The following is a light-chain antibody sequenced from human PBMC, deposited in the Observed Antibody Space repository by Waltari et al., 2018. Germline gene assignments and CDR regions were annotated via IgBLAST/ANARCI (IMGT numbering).Light chain of an antibody. V-gene: IGLV3-25*03. J-gene: IGLJ2*01. Sequence: SHELTQSPSVSVSPGQTARITCSGDTLPTQYAHRYQQKPGQAPVLIIYKDIERPSGIPERFSASTSGTIVTLTISGVRPEDEADYYCQSADSSDMVYVGGGTKLTVL. CDR1: TLPTQY. CDR2: KDI. CDR3: QSADSSDMVY.